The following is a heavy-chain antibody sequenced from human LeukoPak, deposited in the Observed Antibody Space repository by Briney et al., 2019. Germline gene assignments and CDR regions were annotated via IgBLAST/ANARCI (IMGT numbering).Heavy chain of an antibody. CDR2: ISSSSSYI. V-gene: IGHV3-21*04. J-gene: IGHJ1*01. CDR3: ADTIFGVVIKVGYFQH. CDR1: GFTFSSYS. D-gene: IGHD3-3*01. Sequence: GGSLRLPCAASGFTFSSYSMNWVRQGPGKGLEWVSSISSSSSYIYYADSVKGRFSISRDNSKNTLYLQMNSLRAEDTAVYYCADTIFGVVIKVGYFQHWGQGTLVTVSS.